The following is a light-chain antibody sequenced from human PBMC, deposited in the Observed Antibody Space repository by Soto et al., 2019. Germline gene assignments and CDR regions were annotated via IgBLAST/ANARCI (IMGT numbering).Light chain of an antibody. CDR3: QQSYTIPYT. V-gene: IGKV1-39*01. J-gene: IGKJ2*01. Sequence: DLQMTQSPSSLSASVGDRVTITCRASQSISTYLNWHQQKPGKAPKLLIYAASTLQSGVPSRFSGSGSGTDFTLTISSLQPEDFATYYCQQSYTIPYTFGQGTKLEIK. CDR2: AAS. CDR1: QSISTY.